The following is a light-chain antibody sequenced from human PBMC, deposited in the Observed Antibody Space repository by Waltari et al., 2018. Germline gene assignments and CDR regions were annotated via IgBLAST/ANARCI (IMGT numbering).Light chain of an antibody. J-gene: IGKJ4*02. Sequence: IQLTQSPSSLSASVGDRVTITCRASQGISHFLAWYQQKPGKASKVLIYAASTLQSGVPSRFSGSGSGTDFTLAISSLQPEDFATYYCQHLNSSPPLFGGGTKVEIK. CDR1: QGISHF. CDR3: QHLNSSPPL. V-gene: IGKV1-9*01. CDR2: AAS.